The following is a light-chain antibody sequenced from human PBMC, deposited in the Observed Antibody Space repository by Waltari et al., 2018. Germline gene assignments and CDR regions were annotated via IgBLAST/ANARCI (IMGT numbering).Light chain of an antibody. CDR1: TTDVGAYDF. J-gene: IGLJ1*01. V-gene: IGLV2-14*01. Sequence: QSALTQPASVSVSPGQSITISCTGSTTDVGAYDFVAWYQQHPGKAPQLMVFDVTHRPSGISNRFSGSKSGDTASLTISGLQAEDEAYYFCSSYTTTNTFVFGTGTNVTVV. CDR3: SSYTTTNTFV. CDR2: DVT.